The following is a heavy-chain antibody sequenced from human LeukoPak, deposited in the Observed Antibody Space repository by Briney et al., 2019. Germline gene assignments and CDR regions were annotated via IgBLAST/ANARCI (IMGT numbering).Heavy chain of an antibody. V-gene: IGHV1-2*06. D-gene: IGHD6-13*01. J-gene: IGHJ4*02. Sequence: ASVKVSCKASGYTFTGYYMHWVRQAPGQGLEWMGRINPNSGGTNYAQKFQGRVTMTRDTSVSTAYMELSRLRSDDTAVYYCVRGGSSWYYFDYWGQGTLVIVSS. CDR2: INPNSGGT. CDR1: GYTFTGYY. CDR3: VRGGSSWYYFDY.